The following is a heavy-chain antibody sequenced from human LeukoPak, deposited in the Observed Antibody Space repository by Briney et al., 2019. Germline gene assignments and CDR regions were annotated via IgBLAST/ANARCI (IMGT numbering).Heavy chain of an antibody. J-gene: IGHJ6*03. CDR3: AKTGGDYRYYYYYYMDV. Sequence: GGSLRLSCAASGFIFSNYAMGWVRLAPGKGLEWVSSISGSSYTTYYADSVKGRFTISRDNSKNTLYLQMNSLRAEDTAVYYCAKTGGDYRYYYYYYMDVWGKGTTVTVSS. V-gene: IGHV3-23*01. D-gene: IGHD2-21*02. CDR1: GFIFSNYA. CDR2: ISGSSYTT.